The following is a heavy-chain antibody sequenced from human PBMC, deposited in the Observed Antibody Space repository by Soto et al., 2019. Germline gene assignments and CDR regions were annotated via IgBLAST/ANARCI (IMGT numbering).Heavy chain of an antibody. CDR3: ARQSLSRPFGRLILVALDY. CDR2: IYYSGST. CDR1: GGGMSGCG. D-gene: IGHD3-16*02. Sequence: SESLWQTGAVGGGGMSGCGGSWIRPPPGKGLEWIGYIYYSGSTNYNPSLRTRLTMSVDTSKNDFSLTLRSVTAADTAVYSCARQSLSRPFGRLILVALDYRGLGSLVTVPQ. J-gene: IGHJ4*02. V-gene: IGHV4-59*08.